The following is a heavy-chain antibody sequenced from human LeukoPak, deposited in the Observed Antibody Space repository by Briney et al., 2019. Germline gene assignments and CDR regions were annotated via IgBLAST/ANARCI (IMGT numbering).Heavy chain of an antibody. J-gene: IGHJ4*02. Sequence: SETLSLACAVYGGSFSGYYWSWIRQPPGKGLEWIGEINHSGSTNYNPSLKSRVTISVDTSKNQFFLKLSSVTAADTAVYYCARGGSRKPRANFDYWGQGTLVTVSS. V-gene: IGHV4-34*01. CDR3: ARGGSRKPRANFDY. CDR2: INHSGST. D-gene: IGHD3-10*01. CDR1: GGSFSGYY.